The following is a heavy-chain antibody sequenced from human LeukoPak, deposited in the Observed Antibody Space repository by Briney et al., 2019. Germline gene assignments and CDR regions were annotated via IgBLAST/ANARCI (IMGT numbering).Heavy chain of an antibody. CDR2: IYSGGST. Sequence: GGSLRLSCAASGLTVRSSYMSWVRQAPGKGLEGVSVIYSGGSTKYADSVKGRFSISRDNSKNTLYLQMNSLRAEDTAVYYCARDPRTIKDAFDIWGQGTMVTVSS. CDR3: ARDPRTIKDAFDI. J-gene: IGHJ3*02. D-gene: IGHD4/OR15-4a*01. V-gene: IGHV3-66*01. CDR1: GLTVRSSY.